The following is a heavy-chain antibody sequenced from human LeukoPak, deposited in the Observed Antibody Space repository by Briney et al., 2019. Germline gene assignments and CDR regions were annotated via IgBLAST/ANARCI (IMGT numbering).Heavy chain of an antibody. CDR3: ARASSEWPPYYMDV. CDR1: GYTFTSYD. CDR2: MNPNSGNT. V-gene: IGHV1-8*01. D-gene: IGHD3-3*01. Sequence: GASVKVSCKASGYTFTSYDINWVRQATGQGLEWMGWMNPNSGNTGYAQKFQGRVTMTRDTSTSTVYMELSSLRSEDTAVYYCARASSEWPPYYMDVWGKGTTVTISS. J-gene: IGHJ6*03.